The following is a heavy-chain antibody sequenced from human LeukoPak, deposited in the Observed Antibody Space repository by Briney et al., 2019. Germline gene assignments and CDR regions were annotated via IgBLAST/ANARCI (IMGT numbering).Heavy chain of an antibody. J-gene: IGHJ6*03. CDR2: IIPIFGTA. Sequence: SVKVSCKASGGTFSSYAISWVRQAPGQGLEWMGGIIPIFGTANYAQKFQGRVTITADESTSTAYMELSSLRSEDTAVYYCASRPYNWNVDYYYYYMDVWGKGTTVTVSS. V-gene: IGHV1-69*13. D-gene: IGHD1-1*01. CDR3: ASRPYNWNVDYYYYYMDV. CDR1: GGTFSSYA.